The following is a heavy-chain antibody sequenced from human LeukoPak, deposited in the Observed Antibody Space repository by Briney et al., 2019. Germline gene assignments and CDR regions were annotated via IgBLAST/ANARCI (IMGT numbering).Heavy chain of an antibody. V-gene: IGHV3-30*04. CDR3: ARDALDGVLGYYDSSGYHVD. D-gene: IGHD3-22*01. Sequence: GGSLRLSCAASGFTFSSYAMHWVRQAPGKGLEWVAVISYDGSNKHYADSVMGRFTISRDNSKNTLYLQMNSLRAEDTAVYYCARDALDGVLGYYDSSGYHVDWGQGTLVTVSS. J-gene: IGHJ4*02. CDR2: ISYDGSNK. CDR1: GFTFSSYA.